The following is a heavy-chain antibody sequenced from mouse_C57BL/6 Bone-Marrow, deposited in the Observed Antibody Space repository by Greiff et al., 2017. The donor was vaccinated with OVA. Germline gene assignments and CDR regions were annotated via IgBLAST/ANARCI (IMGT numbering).Heavy chain of an antibody. CDR2: FYPGSGSI. Sequence: VQLQQSGAELVKPGASVKLSCKASGYTFTEYTIHWVKQRSGQGLEWIGWFYPGSGSIKYNEKFKDKATLTADKSSSTVYMELSRLTSEDSAVYFCARDEGGVYGKGWYFDVWGTGTTVTVSS. D-gene: IGHD2-10*02. V-gene: IGHV1-62-2*01. CDR1: GYTFTEYT. J-gene: IGHJ1*03. CDR3: ARDEGGVYGKGWYFDV.